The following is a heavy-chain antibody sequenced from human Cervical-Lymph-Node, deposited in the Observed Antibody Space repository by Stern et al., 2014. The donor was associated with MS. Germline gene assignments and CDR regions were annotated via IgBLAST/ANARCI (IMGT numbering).Heavy chain of an antibody. V-gene: IGHV5-51*01. D-gene: IGHD2-21*01. CDR3: ARLIAPGGDAFDI. Sequence: EVQLVQSGGEVKKPGESLKISCQGSGYKFSNYWIGWVRQMPGKGLEWMGIVWPGDSDTRYSASFRGHVTISADKSISSAYLQWNSLKASDTAIYYCARLIAPGGDAFDIWGQGTMVTVSS. J-gene: IGHJ3*02. CDR2: VWPGDSDT. CDR1: GYKFSNYW.